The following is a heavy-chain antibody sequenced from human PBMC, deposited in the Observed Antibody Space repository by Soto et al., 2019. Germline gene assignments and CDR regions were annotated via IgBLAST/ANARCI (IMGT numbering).Heavy chain of an antibody. CDR3: AKPGKPLNYDYVWGGKLPFDY. CDR2: ISYDGSNK. CDR1: GFTFSSYG. D-gene: IGHD3-16*01. V-gene: IGHV3-30*18. Sequence: QPGGSLRLSCAASGFTFSSYGMHWVRQAPGKGLEWVAVISYDGSNKYYADSVKGRFTISRDNSKNTLYLQMNSLRAEDTAVYYCAKPGKPLNYDYVWGGKLPFDYWGQGTLVTVSS. J-gene: IGHJ4*02.